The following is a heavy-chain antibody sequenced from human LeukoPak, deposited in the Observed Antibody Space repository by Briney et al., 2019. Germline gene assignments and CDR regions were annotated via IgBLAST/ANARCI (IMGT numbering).Heavy chain of an antibody. V-gene: IGHV1-2*02. CDR1: GYTFTGYY. CDR2: INPNSGGT. Sequence: GASVKVSCKASGYTFTGYYMHWVRQAPGQGLEWMGWINPNSGGTNYAQKFQGRVTMTRDTSISTVYMELSRLRSDDTAVYYCARAWRYFDWLTVGYWGQGTLVTVSS. J-gene: IGHJ4*02. CDR3: ARAWRYFDWLTVGY. D-gene: IGHD3-9*01.